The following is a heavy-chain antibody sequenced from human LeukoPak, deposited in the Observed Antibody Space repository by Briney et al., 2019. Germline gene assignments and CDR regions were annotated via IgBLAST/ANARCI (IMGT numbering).Heavy chain of an antibody. D-gene: IGHD3-10*01. Sequence: SETLSLTCTVSGGSIATYYWSWIRQPAGKGLEWIGRIYGSGSTQYNPSLKSRVTMSVDRSRNQFSLKLSSVTAADTALYFCARDIRNSGSYYSDYWGRGTLVTVSS. CDR2: IYGSGST. J-gene: IGHJ4*02. CDR3: ARDIRNSGSYYSDY. CDR1: GGSIATYY. V-gene: IGHV4-4*07.